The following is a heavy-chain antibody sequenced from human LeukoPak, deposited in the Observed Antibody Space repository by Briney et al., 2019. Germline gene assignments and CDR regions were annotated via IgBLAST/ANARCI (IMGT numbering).Heavy chain of an antibody. Sequence: SETLSLTCTGSGGSISSYYWSWIRQPARKGLEWVGRIYTSGSTNYNPSLKSRVTISVDTSKNQFSLKLSSVTAADTAVYYCARAIGSSGWYAYWGQGTLVTVSS. V-gene: IGHV4-4*07. CDR1: GGSISSYY. CDR2: IYTSGST. D-gene: IGHD6-19*01. CDR3: ARAIGSSGWYAY. J-gene: IGHJ4*02.